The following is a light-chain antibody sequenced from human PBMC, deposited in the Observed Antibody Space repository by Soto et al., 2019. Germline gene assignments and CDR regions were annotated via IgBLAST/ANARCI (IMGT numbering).Light chain of an antibody. CDR1: SSDFGDHKS. V-gene: IGLV2-14*01. Sequence: QSVLTQAASVSGSPGQSITISCTGASSDFGDHKSVSWYQHHPGKAPKLIIYEVNYRPSGVSNRFSGSKSGNTASLTISGLQAEDEADYYCSSYTSTSTKVFGTGTKVTVL. CDR2: EVN. J-gene: IGLJ1*01. CDR3: SSYTSTSTKV.